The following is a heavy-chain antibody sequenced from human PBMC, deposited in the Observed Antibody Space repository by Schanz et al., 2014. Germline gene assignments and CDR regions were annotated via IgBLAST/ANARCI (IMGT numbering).Heavy chain of an antibody. D-gene: IGHD6-13*01. CDR2: ISWNSGTI. CDR1: GFTFDKYA. Sequence: EVQLLESGGGLVQPGGSLRLSCAASGFTFDKYAMHWVRQAPGKGLEWVSVISWNSGTIGYADSVEGRFTISRDNAKRSLFLQMNSLRVEDTAVYFCVSQTGSPNYWGQGTLVTVSS. V-gene: IGHV3-9*01. J-gene: IGHJ4*02. CDR3: VSQTGSPNY.